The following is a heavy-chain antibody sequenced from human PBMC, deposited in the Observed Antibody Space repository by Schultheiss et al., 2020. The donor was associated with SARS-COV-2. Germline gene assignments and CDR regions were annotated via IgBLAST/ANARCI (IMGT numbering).Heavy chain of an antibody. J-gene: IGHJ6*02. CDR2: ISSGSSYI. CDR1: GFTFSNAW. CDR3: ARERYNWNFRYYYGMDV. V-gene: IGHV3-21*05. Sequence: GGSLRLSCAASGFTFSNAWMNWVRQAPGKGLEWVSYISSGSSYIYYADSVKGRFTISRDNAKNTLYLQMNSLRAEDTAVYYCARERYNWNFRYYYGMDVWGQGTTVTVSS. D-gene: IGHD1-7*01.